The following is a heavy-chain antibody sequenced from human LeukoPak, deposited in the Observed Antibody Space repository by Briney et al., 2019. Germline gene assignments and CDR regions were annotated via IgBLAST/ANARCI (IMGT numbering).Heavy chain of an antibody. D-gene: IGHD3-10*01. Sequence: ASVKVSCKASGYTFTSYYMHWVRQAPGQGLEWMGIINPSGGSTSYAQKFQGRVTMTRDTSTSTVYMELSSLRSEDTAVYYCAKEPSYYYGSGSYPPLDYWGQRTLVTVSS. CDR1: GYTFTSYY. V-gene: IGHV1-46*01. CDR3: AKEPSYYYGSGSYPPLDY. CDR2: INPSGGST. J-gene: IGHJ4*02.